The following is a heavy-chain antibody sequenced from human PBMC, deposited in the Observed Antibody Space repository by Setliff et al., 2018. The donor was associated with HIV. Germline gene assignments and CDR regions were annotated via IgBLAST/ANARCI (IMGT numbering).Heavy chain of an antibody. J-gene: IGHJ4*02. V-gene: IGHV3-33*01. CDR3: ARGSRYYGSGSPDH. CDR1: GFTFSSYG. D-gene: IGHD3-10*01. CDR2: IWYDGSNK. Sequence: GGSLRLSCAASGFTFSSYGMHWVRQAPGKGLEWVAVIWYDGSNKYYADSVKGRFTISRDNSKNTLYLQMNRLRAEDTAVYYCARGSRYYGSGSPDHWGQGTLVTVSS.